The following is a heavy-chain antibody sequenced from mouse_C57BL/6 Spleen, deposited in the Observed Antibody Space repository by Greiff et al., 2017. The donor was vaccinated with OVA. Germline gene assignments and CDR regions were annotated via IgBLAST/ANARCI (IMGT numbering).Heavy chain of an antibody. CDR3: ARNGNYGSSYWYFDV. CDR2: IWSGGST. Sequence: QVQLQQSGPGLVQPSQSLSITCTVSGFSLTSYGVHWVRQSPGKGLEWLGVIWSGGSTDYNAAFISRLSISKDNSKSQVFFKMNSLQADDTAIYYCARNGNYGSSYWYFDVWGTGTTVTVSS. D-gene: IGHD1-1*01. CDR1: GFSLTSYG. J-gene: IGHJ1*03. V-gene: IGHV2-2*01.